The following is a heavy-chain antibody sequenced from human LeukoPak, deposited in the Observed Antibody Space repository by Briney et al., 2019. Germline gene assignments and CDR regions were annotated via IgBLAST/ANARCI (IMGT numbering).Heavy chain of an antibody. D-gene: IGHD3-10*01. V-gene: IGHV3-21*01. J-gene: IGHJ4*02. CDR1: WFPLFRLS. CDR3: ARENPDYYGSGSYYRSYFDY. Sequence: GGAPGPSRTASWFPLFRLSMTLVRPAPGEGLGWVSSLYCSSSYIYYGDSVKGRFTISRDNAKNSLFLQMNSLRAEDTAVYYCARENPDYYGSGSYYRSYFDYWGQGTLVTVSS. CDR2: LYCSSSYI.